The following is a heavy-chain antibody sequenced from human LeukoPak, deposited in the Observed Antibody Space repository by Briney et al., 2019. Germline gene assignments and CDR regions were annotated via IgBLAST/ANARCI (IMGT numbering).Heavy chain of an antibody. CDR1: GFTVSSNY. CDR3: AREGTHYDILTGYPNYDY. J-gene: IGHJ4*02. Sequence: PGGSLRLSCAASGFTVSSNYMSWVRQAPGKGLEWVSIIYSGGTTYYSDSVKGRFTISRDNSKNTLYLQMNSLRVKDTAVYYCAREGTHYDILTGYPNYDYWGQGTLVTVSS. V-gene: IGHV3-53*01. D-gene: IGHD3-9*01. CDR2: IYSGGTT.